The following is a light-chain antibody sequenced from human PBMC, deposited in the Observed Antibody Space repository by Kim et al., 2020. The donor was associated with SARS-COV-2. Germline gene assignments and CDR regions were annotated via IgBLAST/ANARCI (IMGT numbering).Light chain of an antibody. Sequence: SSELTQDPAVSVALGQTVKLTCQGDSVRSYYAAWYQQKPGQAPLLVFYGKNSRPSGIPDRFSGSSSGNTASLTITGAQAEDEADYYCNSRDRIGDHRVFGGGTQLTVL. V-gene: IGLV3-19*01. J-gene: IGLJ3*02. CDR1: SVRSYY. CDR3: NSRDRIGDHRV. CDR2: GKN.